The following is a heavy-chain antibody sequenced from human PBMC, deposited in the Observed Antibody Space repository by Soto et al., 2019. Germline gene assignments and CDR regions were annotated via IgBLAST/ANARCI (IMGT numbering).Heavy chain of an antibody. CDR3: AHRRTTYGDSLSEPDAFDI. CDR2: IYWDDDK. CDR1: GFSLSTSGVG. J-gene: IGHJ3*02. Sequence: QITLKESGPTLVKPTQTLTLTCTFSGFSLSTSGVGVGWIRQPPGKALEGLALIYWDDDKRYSPSLKSRLTITKDTSKNHVVLTMTNMDPLDTATYYCAHRRTTYGDSLSEPDAFDIWGQGTMVTVSS. V-gene: IGHV2-5*02. D-gene: IGHD4-17*01.